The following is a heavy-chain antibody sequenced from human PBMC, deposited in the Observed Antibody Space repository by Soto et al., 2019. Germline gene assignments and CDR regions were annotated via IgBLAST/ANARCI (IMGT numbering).Heavy chain of an antibody. D-gene: IGHD1-7*01. J-gene: IGHJ4*02. CDR2: ISWNSGSI. V-gene: IGHV3-9*01. CDR1: GFTFDDYA. Sequence: QPGGSLRLSCAASGFTFDDYAMHWVRQAPGKGLEWVSSISWNSGSIGYADSVKGRFTISRDNAKTAQYLQMNSLRAEDTTLYCCAKGSLGMLELHQFDYWGQGTLVTVSS. CDR3: AKGSLGMLELHQFDY.